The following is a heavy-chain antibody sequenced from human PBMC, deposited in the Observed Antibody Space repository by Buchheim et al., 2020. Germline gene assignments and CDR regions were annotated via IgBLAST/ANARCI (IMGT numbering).Heavy chain of an antibody. J-gene: IGHJ4*02. V-gene: IGHV3-30*04. Sequence: QVQLVKSGGGVVQPGRSLRLSCAASGFTFSSYAMHWVRQAPGKGLEWVAVISYDGSNKYYADSVKGRFTISRDNSKNTLYLQMNSLRAEDTAVYYCARGEHGRVAAFDYWGQGTL. CDR1: GFTFSSYA. CDR2: ISYDGSNK. D-gene: IGHD1/OR15-1a*01. CDR3: ARGEHGRVAAFDY.